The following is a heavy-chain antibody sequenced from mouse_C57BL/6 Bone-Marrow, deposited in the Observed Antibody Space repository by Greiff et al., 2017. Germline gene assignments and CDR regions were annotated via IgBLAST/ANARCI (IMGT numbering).Heavy chain of an antibody. CDR2: IHPNSGST. CDR1: GYTFTSYW. CDR3: ALYDGYSY. J-gene: IGHJ2*01. D-gene: IGHD2-3*01. V-gene: IGHV1-64*01. Sequence: VQLKQPGAELVKPGASVKLSCKASGYTFTSYWMHWVKQRPGQGLEWIGMIHPNSGSTNYNEKFKSKATLTVDKSSSTAYMRLSSLTSEDSAVYYCALYDGYSYWGQGTTLTVSS.